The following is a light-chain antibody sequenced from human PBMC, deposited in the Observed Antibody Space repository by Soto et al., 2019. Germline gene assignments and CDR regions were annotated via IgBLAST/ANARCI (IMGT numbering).Light chain of an antibody. CDR2: DAS. CDR1: QSVSSY. Sequence: EIVLTQSPATLSLSPGERATLSCRASQSVSSYLAWYQQKPGQAPRLLIYDASNRATGIPARFSGSGSGTDCTLPISSLEPEDFAVYYCQQRSNWPPVTFGPGTKVDIK. J-gene: IGKJ3*01. V-gene: IGKV3-11*01. CDR3: QQRSNWPPVT.